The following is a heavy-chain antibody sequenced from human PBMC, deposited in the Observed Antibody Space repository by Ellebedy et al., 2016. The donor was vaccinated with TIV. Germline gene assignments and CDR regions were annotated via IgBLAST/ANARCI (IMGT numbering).Heavy chain of an antibody. CDR2: VIPMLGAA. J-gene: IGHJ3*02. CDR3: ARGRDQHDSSSYYYRLGAFRI. V-gene: IGHV1-69*13. D-gene: IGHD3-22*01. Sequence: AASVKVSCKASGGTFSSYAMNWARQPPGQGRQWMGVVIPMLGAATYAQQFQGRVTITADDSTSTAFMERSSLRSEDTAIYYCARGRDQHDSSSYYYRLGAFRIWGQGTMVTVSS. CDR1: GGTFSSYA.